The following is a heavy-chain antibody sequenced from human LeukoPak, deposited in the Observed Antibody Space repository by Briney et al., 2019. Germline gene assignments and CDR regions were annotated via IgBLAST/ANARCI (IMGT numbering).Heavy chain of an antibody. J-gene: IGHJ6*03. V-gene: IGHV3-7*01. CDR1: GFTFSSYW. D-gene: IGHD2-15*01. CDR3: ARVRRYCSGGSCYSYYMDV. Sequence: GGSLRLSCAASGFTFSSYWMSWVRQAPGKGLEWVANIKQDGSEKYYVDSVKGRFTISRDNAKNSLYLQMNSLRAEDTAVYYCARVRRYCSGGSCYSYYMDVWGKGTTVTVSS. CDR2: IKQDGSEK.